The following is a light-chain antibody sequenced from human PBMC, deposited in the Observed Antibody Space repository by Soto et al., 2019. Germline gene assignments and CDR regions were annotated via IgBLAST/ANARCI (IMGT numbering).Light chain of an antibody. CDR3: QQYGSSSWT. Sequence: EIVLTPSPGTLSLSPGERATLSCRASQSVSSSYLAWYQQKPGQAPRLLIYRTSNRATGIPDRFSGSGSGTDFTLTISRLEPEDFAVYYCQQYGSSSWTFGQGTKVDIK. CDR2: RTS. V-gene: IGKV3-20*01. J-gene: IGKJ1*01. CDR1: QSVSSSY.